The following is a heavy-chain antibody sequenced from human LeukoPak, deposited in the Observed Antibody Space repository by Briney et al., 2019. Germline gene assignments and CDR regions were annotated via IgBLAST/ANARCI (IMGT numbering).Heavy chain of an antibody. Sequence: QPGGSLRLSCAASGFSFSSYSMNWVRQAPGKRLEWVPYISGSGSTIYYADSVRGRFTISRDNAKNSVYLQMNSLRDEDTAVYYCARGAVGDFAYWGQGTLVTVSS. J-gene: IGHJ4*02. CDR1: GFSFSSYS. CDR3: ARGAVGDFAY. CDR2: ISGSGSTI. V-gene: IGHV3-48*02.